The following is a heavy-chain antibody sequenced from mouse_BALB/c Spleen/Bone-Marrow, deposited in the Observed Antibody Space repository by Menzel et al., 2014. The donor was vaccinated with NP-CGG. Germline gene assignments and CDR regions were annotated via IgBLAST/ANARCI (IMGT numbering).Heavy chain of an antibody. CDR3: ARYRLGTYFDY. CDR2: IDPANGNT. Sequence: VQLQQSWAGLVKPGASVKLSCTASGFNIKATYMHWVKQRPEQGLEWIGRIDPANGNTKYDPKFQGKATITADTSSNTAYLQLSSLTSEDTAVYYCARYRLGTYFDYGGEGTTLAVS. D-gene: IGHD2-14*01. CDR1: GFNIKATY. V-gene: IGHV14-3*02. J-gene: IGHJ2*01.